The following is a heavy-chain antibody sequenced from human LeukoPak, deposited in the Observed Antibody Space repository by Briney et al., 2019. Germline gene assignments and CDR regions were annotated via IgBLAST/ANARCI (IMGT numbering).Heavy chain of an antibody. V-gene: IGHV4-61*01. J-gene: IGHJ3*02. CDR2: IYYRGST. CDR3: ARGDIVVVPAAFYAFDI. CDR1: GGSVSSGSYY. D-gene: IGHD2-2*01. Sequence: SETLSLTCTVSGGSVSSGSYYWSWIRQPPGKGLEWIGYIYYRGSTNYNPSLKSRVTISVDTSKNQLSMKLSSVTAADTAVYYCARGDIVVVPAAFYAFDIWGQGTMVTVSS.